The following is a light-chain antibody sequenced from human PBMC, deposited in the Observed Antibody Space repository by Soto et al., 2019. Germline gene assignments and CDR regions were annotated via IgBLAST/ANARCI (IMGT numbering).Light chain of an antibody. CDR3: SSFTSINTWV. Sequence: QSALTQPASVSGSPGQSITISCTGTSSDVGGYNYVSWYQQHPGKAPTLMIYEVSHRPSGVSNRFSGSKSGNTASLTISGLQAEDEADYYCSSFTSINTWVFGGGTKLTVL. CDR1: SSDVGGYNY. CDR2: EVS. V-gene: IGLV2-14*01. J-gene: IGLJ3*02.